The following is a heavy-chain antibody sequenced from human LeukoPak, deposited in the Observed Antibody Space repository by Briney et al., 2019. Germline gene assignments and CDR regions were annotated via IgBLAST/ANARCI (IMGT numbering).Heavy chain of an antibody. CDR2: ISSSGSTI. Sequence: GGSLRLSCAASGFTFSDYYMSWIRQAPGKGLEWVSYISSSGSTIYYADSVKGRFTISRDNAKNSLYLQMNSLRAEDTAVYYCAKASLGIVPPLFDYWGQGTLVTVSS. D-gene: IGHD1-26*01. CDR1: GFTFSDYY. V-gene: IGHV3-11*04. J-gene: IGHJ4*02. CDR3: AKASLGIVPPLFDY.